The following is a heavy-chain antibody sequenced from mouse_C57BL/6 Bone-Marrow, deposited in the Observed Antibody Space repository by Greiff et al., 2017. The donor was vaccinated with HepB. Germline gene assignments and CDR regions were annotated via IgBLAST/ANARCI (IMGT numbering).Heavy chain of an antibody. CDR3: ARGDYGSSYPYFDY. Sequence: EVMLVESEGGLVQPGSSMKLSCTASGFTFSDYYMAWVRQVPEKGLEWVAKINYDGSSTYYLDSLKSRFIISRDNAKNILYLQMSSLKSKDTATYYCARGDYGSSYPYFDYWGQGTTLTVSS. J-gene: IGHJ2*01. CDR2: INYDGSST. CDR1: GFTFSDYY. D-gene: IGHD1-1*01. V-gene: IGHV5-16*01.